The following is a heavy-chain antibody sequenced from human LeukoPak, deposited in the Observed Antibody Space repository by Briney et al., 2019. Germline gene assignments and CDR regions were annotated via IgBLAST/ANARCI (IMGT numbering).Heavy chain of an antibody. Sequence: SETLSLTCTVSGGPISSGGYYWSWIRQHPGKGLEWIGYIYYSGSTYYNPSLKSRVTISVDTSKNQFSLKLSSVTAADTAVYYCARDPGRYDFWSGYYTGYYGMDVWGQGTTVTVSS. D-gene: IGHD3-3*01. CDR3: ARDPGRYDFWSGYYTGYYGMDV. CDR1: GGPISSGGYY. CDR2: IYYSGST. J-gene: IGHJ6*02. V-gene: IGHV4-31*03.